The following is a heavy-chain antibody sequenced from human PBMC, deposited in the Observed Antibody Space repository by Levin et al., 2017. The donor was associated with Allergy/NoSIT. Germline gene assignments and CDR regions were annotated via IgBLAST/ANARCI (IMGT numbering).Heavy chain of an antibody. J-gene: IGHJ4*02. V-gene: IGHV3-11*01. CDR2: ISSSGSTI. CDR1: GFTFSDYY. D-gene: IGHD3-22*01. CDR3: ARVAYPKVVVLYYFDY. Sequence: GGSLRLSCAASGFTFSDYYMSWIRQAPGKGLEWVSYISSSGSTIYYADSVKGRFTISRDNAKNSLYLQMNSLRAEDTAVYYCARVAYPKVVVLYYFDYWGQGTLVTVSS.